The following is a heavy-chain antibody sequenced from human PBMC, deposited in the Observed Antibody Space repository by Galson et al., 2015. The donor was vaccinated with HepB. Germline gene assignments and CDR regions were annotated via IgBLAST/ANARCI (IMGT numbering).Heavy chain of an antibody. CDR2: ISYDGSNK. V-gene: IGHV3-30*04. CDR3: ARGQTWSAMVTTDY. CDR1: GFTFSSYA. J-gene: IGHJ4*02. D-gene: IGHD5-18*01. Sequence: SLRLSCAASGFTFSSYAMHWVRQAPGKGLEWVAVISYDGSNKYYADSVKGRFTISRDNSKNTLYLQMNSLRAEDTAVYYCARGQTWSAMVTTDYWGQGTLVAVSS.